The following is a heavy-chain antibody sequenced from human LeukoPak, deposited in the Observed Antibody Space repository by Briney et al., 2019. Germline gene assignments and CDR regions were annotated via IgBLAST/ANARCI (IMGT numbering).Heavy chain of an antibody. CDR3: ARGKTIFGVAYNWFDP. J-gene: IGHJ5*02. D-gene: IGHD3-3*01. CDR2: IYYSGST. V-gene: IGHV4-59*01. CDR1: GGSISSYY. Sequence: PSETLSLTCTVSGGSISSYYWSWIRQPPGKGLEWIGYIYYSGSTNYNPSLKSRVTISVDTSKNQFSLKLSSVTAADTAAYYCARGKTIFGVAYNWFDPWGQGTLVTVSP.